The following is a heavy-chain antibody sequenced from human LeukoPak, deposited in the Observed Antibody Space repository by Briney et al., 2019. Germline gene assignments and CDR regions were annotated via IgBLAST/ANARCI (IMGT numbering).Heavy chain of an antibody. V-gene: IGHV4-59*01. CDR1: GGSISSYY. J-gene: IGHJ6*03. Sequence: PSETLSLTCTVSGGSISSYYWSWIRQPPGKGLEWIGYIYYSGSTNYNPSLKSRVTISVDTSKNQFSLKLSSVTAADTAVYYCARAPPTTVGAYYYMDVWGKGTTVTVSS. CDR2: IYYSGST. D-gene: IGHD4-11*01. CDR3: ARAPPTTVGAYYYMDV.